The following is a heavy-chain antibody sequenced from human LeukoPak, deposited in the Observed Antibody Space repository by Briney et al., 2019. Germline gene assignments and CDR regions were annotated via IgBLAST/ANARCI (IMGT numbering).Heavy chain of an antibody. CDR2: INHSGST. CDR1: GGSFSGYY. V-gene: IGHV4-34*01. Sequence: SETLSLTCAVYGGSFSGYYWSWIRQPPGKGLEWIGEINHSGSTNYNPSLKSRVTISVDTSKNQFSLKLSSVTAADTAVYYCAGGHYVLRFLEWSDAFNWFDPWGQGTLVTVSS. J-gene: IGHJ5*02. D-gene: IGHD3-3*01. CDR3: AGGHYVLRFLEWSDAFNWFDP.